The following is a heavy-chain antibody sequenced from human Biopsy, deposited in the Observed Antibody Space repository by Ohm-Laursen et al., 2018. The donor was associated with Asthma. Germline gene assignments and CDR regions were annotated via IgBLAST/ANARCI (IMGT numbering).Heavy chain of an antibody. D-gene: IGHD3-9*01. J-gene: IGHJ3*01. CDR2: INAGDGNT. CDR3: ARTYYDFLTGQVNDAFAL. CDR1: GYTFIHFA. Sequence: ATGKISCKASGYTFIHFAIHWVRQAPGQRLEWMGWINAGDGNTKYSQKFQGRVTITRDTSASTAYMDLRSLRSEDTAMYYCARTYYDFLTGQVNDAFALWGQGTMVTVSS. V-gene: IGHV1-3*01.